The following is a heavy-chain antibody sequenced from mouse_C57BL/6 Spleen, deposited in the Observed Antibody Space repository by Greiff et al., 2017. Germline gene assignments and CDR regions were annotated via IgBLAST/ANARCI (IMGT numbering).Heavy chain of an antibody. D-gene: IGHD2-5*01. CDR3: ARTLYSNYAMDY. V-gene: IGHV14-3*01. CDR2: IDPANGNT. CDR1: GFNIQNTY. J-gene: IGHJ4*01. Sequence: EVQLQQSVAELVRPGASVKLSCTASGFNIQNTYMHWVKQRPEQGLEWIGRIDPANGNTKYAPKFQGQATITADTSSNTASLQLSSLTSEGTAIYYCARTLYSNYAMDYWGQGTSVTVSA.